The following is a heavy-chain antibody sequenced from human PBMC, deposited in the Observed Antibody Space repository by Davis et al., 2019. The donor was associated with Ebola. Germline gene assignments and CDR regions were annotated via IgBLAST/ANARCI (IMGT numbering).Heavy chain of an antibody. CDR2: INPNSGGK. Sequence: ASVKVSCKASGYTFTGYYMHWVRQAPGQGLEWMGWINPNSGGKNYVQKFQGRVTMTRDTSISTAYMELSRLRSDDTAVYYCARDCTGTGNWFDPWGQGTLVTVSS. CDR1: GYTFTGYY. J-gene: IGHJ5*02. D-gene: IGHD1-7*01. V-gene: IGHV1-2*02. CDR3: ARDCTGTGNWFDP.